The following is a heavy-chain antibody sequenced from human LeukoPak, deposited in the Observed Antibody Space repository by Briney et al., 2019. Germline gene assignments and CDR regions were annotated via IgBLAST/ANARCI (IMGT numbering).Heavy chain of an antibody. V-gene: IGHV4-59*08. CDR1: GGSLSSYY. Sequence: SETLSLTCTASGGSLSSYYRSWIRQPPGKGLEGIGYIYYSGSTNYNPSLKSRVTISVDTSKNQFSLKLSSVTAADTAVYYCASQTTVTTGVYYYYGMDVWGQGTTVTVSS. J-gene: IGHJ6*02. CDR3: ASQTTVTTGVYYYYGMDV. CDR2: IYYSGST. D-gene: IGHD4-17*01.